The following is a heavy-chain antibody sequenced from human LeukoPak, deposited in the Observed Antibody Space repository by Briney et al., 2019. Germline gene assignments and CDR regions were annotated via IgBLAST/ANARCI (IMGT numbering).Heavy chain of an antibody. J-gene: IGHJ4*02. CDR2: IYDSGST. CDR1: GASIRSGDYY. D-gene: IGHD3-22*01. CDR3: ASYSYYYDSSGYFDY. V-gene: IGHV4-30-4*02. Sequence: SETLSLTCTVSGASIRSGDYYWSWIRQPPGKGLEWIGYIYDSGSTYYNPSLKSRVTISVDTSKNQFSLKLSSVTAADTAVYYCASYSYYYDSSGYFDYWGQGTLVTVSS.